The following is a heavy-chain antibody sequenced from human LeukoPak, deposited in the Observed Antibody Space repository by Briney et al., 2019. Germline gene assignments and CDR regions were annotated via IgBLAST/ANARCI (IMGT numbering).Heavy chain of an antibody. CDR2: IYYSGST. CDR1: GGSISSSSYY. J-gene: IGHJ4*02. D-gene: IGHD3-9*01. Sequence: SETLSLTCTVSGGSISSSSYYWGWIRQPPGKGLEWIGSIYYSGSTYYNPSLKSRVTISVDTSKNQFSLKLSSVTAADTAVYYCARVRYFDWLYRQYYLDYWGQGTLVTVSS. V-gene: IGHV4-39*07. CDR3: ARVRYFDWLYRQYYLDY.